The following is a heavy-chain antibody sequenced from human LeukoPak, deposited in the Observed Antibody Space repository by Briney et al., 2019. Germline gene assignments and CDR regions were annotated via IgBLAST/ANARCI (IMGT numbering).Heavy chain of an antibody. CDR3: ARRYCSSSSCTLDY. V-gene: IGHV3-21*01. Sequence: TGGSLRLSCAASGFTFSSYSMNWVRQAPGKGLEWVSSISSSITYIYYADSVKGRFTISRDNAKNSLYLQMNSLRAEDTAVYYCARRYCSSSSCTLDYWGQGTLVTVSS. CDR2: ISSSITYI. D-gene: IGHD2-2*01. J-gene: IGHJ4*02. CDR1: GFTFSSYS.